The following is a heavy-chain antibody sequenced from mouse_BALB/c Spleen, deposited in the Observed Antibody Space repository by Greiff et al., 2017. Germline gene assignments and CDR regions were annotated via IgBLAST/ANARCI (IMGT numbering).Heavy chain of an antibody. CDR3: ASDGSSSWFAY. J-gene: IGHJ3*01. CDR1: GFNFKDTY. Sequence: VQLQQSGAELVKPGASVKLSCTASGFNFKDTYMHWVKQRPEQGLEWIGRIGPANGNTKYDPKFQGKATITADTSSNTAYLQLSSLTSEDTAVYYCASDGSSSWFAYWGQGTLVTVSA. V-gene: IGHV14-3*02. CDR2: IGPANGNT. D-gene: IGHD1-1*01.